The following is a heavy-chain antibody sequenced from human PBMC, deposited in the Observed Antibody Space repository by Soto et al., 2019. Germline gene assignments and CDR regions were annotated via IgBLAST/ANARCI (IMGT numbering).Heavy chain of an antibody. J-gene: IGHJ6*03. V-gene: IGHV1-8*01. CDR2: MNPNSGNT. Sequence: AKVSCKASGYTFTSYDINWVRQATGQGHEWMGWMNPNSGNTGYAQKFQGRVTMTRNTSISTAYMELSSLRSEDTAVYYCARGLYCSSTSCYADYYYYYYMDVWGKGTTVTVSS. CDR3: ARGLYCSSTSCYADYYYYYYMDV. D-gene: IGHD2-2*01. CDR1: GYTFTSYD.